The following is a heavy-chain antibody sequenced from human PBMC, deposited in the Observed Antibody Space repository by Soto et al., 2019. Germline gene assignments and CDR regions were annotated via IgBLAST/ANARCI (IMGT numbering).Heavy chain of an antibody. V-gene: IGHV3-74*01. CDR3: TRDIGGKGAY. J-gene: IGHJ4*02. Sequence: LRRSCAASGFTFSSYWIHWVRQFPGKGLLWVSRIDEYGSTINYADSVKGRFTISRDNARNTLYLEMNSLRAEDTALYYCTRDIGGKGAYWGPGTLVTVSS. CDR1: GFTFSSYW. D-gene: IGHD3-10*01. CDR2: IDEYGSTI.